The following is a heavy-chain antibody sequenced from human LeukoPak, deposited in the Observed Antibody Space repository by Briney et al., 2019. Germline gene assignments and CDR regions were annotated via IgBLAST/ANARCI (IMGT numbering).Heavy chain of an antibody. CDR3: ARDNTGDVDY. CDR1: GGSLYGYS. CDR2: IYTSGST. D-gene: IGHD7-27*01. J-gene: IGHJ4*02. V-gene: IGHV4-59*10. Sequence: SETLSLTCAVYGGSLYGYSWSWIRQPPGKGLEWIGRIYTSGSTNYNPSLKSRVTMSVDTSKNQFSLKLSSVTAADTAVYYCARDNTGDVDYWGQGTLVTVSS.